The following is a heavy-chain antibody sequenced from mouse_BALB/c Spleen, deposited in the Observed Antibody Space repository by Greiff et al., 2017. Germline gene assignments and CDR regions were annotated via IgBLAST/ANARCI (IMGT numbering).Heavy chain of an antibody. CDR2: IYPGNSDT. CDR1: GYTFTSYW. V-gene: IGHV1-5*01. D-gene: IGHD2-10*02. J-gene: IGHJ2*01. CDR3: TRSKMYGNWDY. Sequence: EVQPQQSGTVLARPGASVKMSCKASGYTFTSYWMHWVKQRPGQGLEWIGAIYPGNSDTSYNQKFKGKAKLTAVTSTSTAYMELSSLTNEDSAVYYCTRSKMYGNWDYWGQGTTLTVSS.